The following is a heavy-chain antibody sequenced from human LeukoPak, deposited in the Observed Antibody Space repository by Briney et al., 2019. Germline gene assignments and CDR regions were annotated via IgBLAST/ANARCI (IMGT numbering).Heavy chain of an antibody. Sequence: SQTLSLTCAISGDSVSNNSATWHWIRQSPSRGLEWLGRTYYRSKWYNDYATSVKSRLTINPETSKNQFSLQLNSVTPEDTAVYYCARGHYDSRGYFGGMDVWGQGTTVTVSS. V-gene: IGHV6-1*01. CDR2: TYYRSKWYN. J-gene: IGHJ6*02. D-gene: IGHD3-22*01. CDR3: ARGHYDSRGYFGGMDV. CDR1: GDSVSNNSAT.